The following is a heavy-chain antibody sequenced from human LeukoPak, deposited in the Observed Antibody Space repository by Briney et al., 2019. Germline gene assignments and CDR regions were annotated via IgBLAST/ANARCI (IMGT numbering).Heavy chain of an antibody. Sequence: GGSLRLSCAASGFTFSSYSMNWVRQAPGKGLEWVSSISSSSSYIYYADSVKGRFTISRDNAKNSLYLQMNSLRAEDTAVYYCAREGYNYVWGSYRFLGAFDIWGQGTMVTVSS. CDR2: ISSSSSYI. CDR3: AREGYNYVWGSYRFLGAFDI. CDR1: GFTFSSYS. D-gene: IGHD3-16*02. V-gene: IGHV3-21*01. J-gene: IGHJ3*02.